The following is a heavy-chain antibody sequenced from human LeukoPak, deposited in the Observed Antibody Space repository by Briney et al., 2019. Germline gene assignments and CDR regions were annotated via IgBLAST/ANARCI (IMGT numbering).Heavy chain of an antibody. V-gene: IGHV3-74*01. D-gene: IGHD6-19*01. CDR1: GFRFSSCW. Sequence: GGSLRLSRAASGFRFSSCWMHWVRQAPGKGLVWVSRINSDGSTTSYADSVKGRFSISRDNAKNTLYLQMNSLRAEDTAVYYCARVYSSAWDNPLDVWGQGTTVTVSS. J-gene: IGHJ6*02. CDR2: INSDGSTT. CDR3: ARVYSSAWDNPLDV.